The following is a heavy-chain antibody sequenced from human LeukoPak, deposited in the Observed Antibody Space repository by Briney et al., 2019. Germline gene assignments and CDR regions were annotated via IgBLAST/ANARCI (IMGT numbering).Heavy chain of an antibody. CDR2: IYPGDSDT. J-gene: IGHJ4*02. V-gene: IGHV5-51*01. CDR3: ATYSGSGSYPTLAPLFDY. CDR1: GYSFTSYW. Sequence: GESLKISCKGSGYSFTSYWIGWVRQMPGKGLEWMGIIYPGDSDTRYSPSFQGQVTISADKSTSTAYLQWSSLKASDTAMYYCATYSGSGSYPTLAPLFDYWGQGTLVTVSS. D-gene: IGHD3-10*01.